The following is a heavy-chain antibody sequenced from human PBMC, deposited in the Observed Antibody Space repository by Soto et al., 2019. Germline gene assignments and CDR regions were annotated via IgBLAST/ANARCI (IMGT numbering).Heavy chain of an antibody. CDR2: IYYSGST. CDR3: ARGATTVEHYYYYGMDV. Sequence: SETLSLTCTVSGGSISSSSYYWGWIRQPPGKGLEWIGSIYYSGSTYYNPSLKSRVTISVDTSKNQFSLKLSSVTAADTAVYYCARGATTVEHYYYYGMDVWGQGTTDTVSS. V-gene: IGHV4-39*07. J-gene: IGHJ6*02. D-gene: IGHD4-17*01. CDR1: GGSISSSSYY.